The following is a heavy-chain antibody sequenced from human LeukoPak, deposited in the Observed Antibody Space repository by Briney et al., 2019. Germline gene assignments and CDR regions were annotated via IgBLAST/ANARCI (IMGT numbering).Heavy chain of an antibody. Sequence: ASVKVSCKASGYIFTAYYIHWVRQAPGQGLEWMGWINPDTGGTSYAQKFQGRVTMTRDTSISTAYMDLSSLRSDDTAVYYCATITGTLFDYWGQGTLVTVSS. D-gene: IGHD1-20*01. J-gene: IGHJ4*02. CDR2: INPDTGGT. CDR1: GYIFTAYY. V-gene: IGHV1-2*02. CDR3: ATITGTLFDY.